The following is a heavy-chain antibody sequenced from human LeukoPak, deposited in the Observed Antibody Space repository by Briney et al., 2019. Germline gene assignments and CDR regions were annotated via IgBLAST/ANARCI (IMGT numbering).Heavy chain of an antibody. Sequence: SETLSLTCTVSGGSISSSSYYWGWIRQPPGKGLEWIGEINHSGSTNYNPSLKSRVTISVDTSKNQFSLKLSSVTAADTAVYYCARDLWYDQGIDIWGQGTMVTVSS. CDR2: INHSGST. CDR3: ARDLWYDQGIDI. CDR1: GGSISSSSYY. J-gene: IGHJ3*02. V-gene: IGHV4-39*07. D-gene: IGHD3-10*01.